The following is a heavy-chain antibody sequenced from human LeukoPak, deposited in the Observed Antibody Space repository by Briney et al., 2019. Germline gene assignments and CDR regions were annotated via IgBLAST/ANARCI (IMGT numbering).Heavy chain of an antibody. D-gene: IGHD3-22*01. V-gene: IGHV3-33*01. CDR2: IWYDGSNK. J-gene: IGHJ4*02. CDR3: ARSAFEYYYDSSGYSAGY. Sequence: PGRSLRLSCAASGFTFSSYGMHWVRQAPGKGPEWVAVIWYDGSNKYYADSVKGRFTISRDNSKNTLYLQMNSLRAEDTAVYYCARSAFEYYYDSSGYSAGYWGQGTLVTVSS. CDR1: GFTFSSYG.